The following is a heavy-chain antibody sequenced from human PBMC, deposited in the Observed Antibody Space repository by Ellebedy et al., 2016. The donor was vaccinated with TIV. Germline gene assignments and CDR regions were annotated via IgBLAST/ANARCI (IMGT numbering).Heavy chain of an antibody. D-gene: IGHD3-3*01. CDR2: ISAYNGNT. V-gene: IGHV1-18*01. Sequence: ASVKVSCKASGYTFSGYYMHWVRQAPGQGLEWMGWISAYNGNTNYAQKFQGRVTMTTDTSTSTAYMELRSLRSEDTAVYYCARGGDFWSGYYGYFDYWGQGTLVTVSS. CDR1: GYTFSGYY. CDR3: ARGGDFWSGYYGYFDY. J-gene: IGHJ4*02.